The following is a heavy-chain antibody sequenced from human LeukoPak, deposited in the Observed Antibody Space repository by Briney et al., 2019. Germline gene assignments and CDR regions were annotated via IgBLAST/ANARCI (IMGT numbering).Heavy chain of an antibody. D-gene: IGHD2-8*02. V-gene: IGHV3-23*01. Sequence: GSLRLSCAASGFTFSSYAMSWVRQAPGKGLEWVSTITSSGGSTYYADSVKGRFTISRDNSKNTLFLQTNSLRAEDTAVYYCAKGSLTIWYAFDIWGQGTMVTVSS. CDR3: AKGSLTIWYAFDI. CDR2: ITSSGGST. CDR1: GFTFSSYA. J-gene: IGHJ3*02.